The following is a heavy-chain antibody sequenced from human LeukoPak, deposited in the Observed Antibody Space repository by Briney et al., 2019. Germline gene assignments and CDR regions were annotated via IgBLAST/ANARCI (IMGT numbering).Heavy chain of an antibody. D-gene: IGHD6-19*01. Sequence: SETLSLTCTVSGGSISSSSYYWGWIRQPPGKGLEWIGSIYYSGSTYYNPPLKSRVTISVDTSKNQFSLKLSSVTAADTAVYYCAIIAVAARGVDYWGQGTLVTVSS. CDR1: GGSISSSSYY. CDR2: IYYSGST. J-gene: IGHJ4*02. V-gene: IGHV4-39*01. CDR3: AIIAVAARGVDY.